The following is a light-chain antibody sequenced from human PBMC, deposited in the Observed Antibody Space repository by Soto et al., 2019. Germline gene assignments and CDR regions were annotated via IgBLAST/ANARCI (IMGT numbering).Light chain of an antibody. CDR1: VIGSIS. J-gene: IGLJ2*01. Sequence: SYELTQPPSVSVAPGQTASITCGGNVIGSISVHWYQQKPGQAPVLVVFDDSDRPSGIPERFSGSNSRNTATLTISRVEAEDEADYYCQVWDSSSDHVLFGGGTKVTVL. CDR3: QVWDSSSDHVL. CDR2: DDS. V-gene: IGLV3-21*02.